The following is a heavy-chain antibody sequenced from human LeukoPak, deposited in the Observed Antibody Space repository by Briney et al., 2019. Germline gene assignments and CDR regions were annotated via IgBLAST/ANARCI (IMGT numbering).Heavy chain of an antibody. V-gene: IGHV3-48*03. Sequence: PGGSLRLSCAASGFTFSSYEMNWVRQAPGKGLEWVSYISSSGSTIYYADSVKGRFTISRDNAKNSLYLQMNSLRAEDTAVYYCAREPNMTNFDYWGQGTLVTVSS. CDR2: ISSSGSTI. CDR3: AREPNMTNFDY. J-gene: IGHJ4*02. D-gene: IGHD2/OR15-2a*01. CDR1: GFTFSSYE.